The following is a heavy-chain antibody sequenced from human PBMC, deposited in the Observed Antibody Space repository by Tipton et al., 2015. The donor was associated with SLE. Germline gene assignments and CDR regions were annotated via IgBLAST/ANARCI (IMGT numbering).Heavy chain of an antibody. D-gene: IGHD1-26*01. CDR2: SYSGGST. Sequence: GSLRLSCAASGFTFSSYAMSWVRQAPGKGLEWVSVSYSGGSTYYADSVKGRFTISRDNSKNTLYLQMNSLRAEDTAVYYCAKTPGGYFDYWGQGTLVTVSS. CDR3: AKTPGGYFDY. V-gene: IGHV3-23*03. CDR1: GFTFSSYA. J-gene: IGHJ4*02.